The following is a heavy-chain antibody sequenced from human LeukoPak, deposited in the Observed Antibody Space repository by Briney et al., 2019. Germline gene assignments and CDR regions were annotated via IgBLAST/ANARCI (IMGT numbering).Heavy chain of an antibody. CDR3: ARDRRYDILTGYYWWESDY. V-gene: IGHV3-30*04. CDR2: ISYDGSNK. J-gene: IGHJ4*02. Sequence: GRSLRLSCAASGFTFSSYAMHWVRQAPGKGLEWVAVISYDGSNKYYADSVKGRFTTSRDNSKNTLYLQMNSLRAEDTAVYYCARDRRYDILTGYYWWESDYWGQGTLVTVSS. D-gene: IGHD3-9*01. CDR1: GFTFSSYA.